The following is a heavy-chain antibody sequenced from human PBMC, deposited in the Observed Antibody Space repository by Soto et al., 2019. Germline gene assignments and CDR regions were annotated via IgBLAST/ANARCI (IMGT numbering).Heavy chain of an antibody. CDR2: INPSGGST. CDR1: GYTFTSYY. Sequence: ASVKVSCKASGYTFTSYYMHWVRQAPGQGLEWMGIINPSGGSTSYAQKFQGRVTMTRDTSTSTVYMELSSLRSEDTAVYYCARDYQYYDSSGYPLYYYGMDVWGQGTTVTVYS. V-gene: IGHV1-46*01. D-gene: IGHD3-22*01. CDR3: ARDYQYYDSSGYPLYYYGMDV. J-gene: IGHJ6*02.